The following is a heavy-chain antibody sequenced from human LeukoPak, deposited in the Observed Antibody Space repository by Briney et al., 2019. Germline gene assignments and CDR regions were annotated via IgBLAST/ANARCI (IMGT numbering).Heavy chain of an antibody. V-gene: IGHV3-30*04. CDR2: ISYDGSNK. CDR3: ARDPKAYCSGGSCYPLDY. J-gene: IGHJ4*02. CDR1: GFTFSSYA. D-gene: IGHD2-15*01. Sequence: GGSLRLSCAASGFTFSSYAMHWVRQAPGKGLEWVAVISYDGSNKYYADSVKGRFTISRDNSKNTLYLQMNSLRAEDTAVYYCARDPKAYCSGGSCYPLDYWGQGTLVTVSS.